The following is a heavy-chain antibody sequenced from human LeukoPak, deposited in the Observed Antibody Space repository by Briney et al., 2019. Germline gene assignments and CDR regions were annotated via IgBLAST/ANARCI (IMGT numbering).Heavy chain of an antibody. CDR3: GRGAQISYDKAPVDY. CDR1: GGSFSGYY. Sequence: SETLSLTCAVYGGSFSGYYWSWIRQPPGKGLEWIGEINHSGSTNYNPSLKSRVTISVDTSKSQFSLKLNSMTAADTAVYYCGRGAQISYDKAPVDYWGKGTLVPVS. V-gene: IGHV4-34*01. CDR2: INHSGST. D-gene: IGHD3-22*01. J-gene: IGHJ4*02.